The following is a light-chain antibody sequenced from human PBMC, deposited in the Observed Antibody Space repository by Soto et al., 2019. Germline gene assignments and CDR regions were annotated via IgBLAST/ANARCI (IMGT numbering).Light chain of an antibody. CDR3: QVWESGSGQVV. CDR1: NLGSKS. CDR2: GDT. Sequence: SYELTQPPSVSVAPGQTARITCGGNNLGSKSVHWYQRQPGQAPVLVVYGDTDRPSGIPERLSGYKSGNTATLTISSVEAGDEADFYCQVWESGSGQVVFGGGTKLTVL. V-gene: IGLV3-21*02. J-gene: IGLJ2*01.